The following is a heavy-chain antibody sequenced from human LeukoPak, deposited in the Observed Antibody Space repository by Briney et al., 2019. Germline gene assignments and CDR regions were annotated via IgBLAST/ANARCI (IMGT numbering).Heavy chain of an antibody. CDR3: ARKWTYYYHMDV. D-gene: IGHD1-26*01. J-gene: IGHJ6*03. CDR1: GGSFSGYY. V-gene: IGHV4-34*01. Sequence: SETLSLTCAVYGGSFSGYYWSWIRQPPGKGLEWIGEINHSGSTNYNPSLKSRVTISVDTSKNQFSLKLSSVTAADTAVYYCARKWTYYYHMDVWGKGTTVTVSS. CDR2: INHSGST.